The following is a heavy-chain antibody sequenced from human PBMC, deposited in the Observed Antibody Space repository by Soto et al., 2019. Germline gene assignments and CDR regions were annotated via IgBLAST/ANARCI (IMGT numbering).Heavy chain of an antibody. D-gene: IGHD2-15*01. V-gene: IGHV3-23*01. J-gene: IGHJ3*02. CDR2: ISDSGTST. Sequence: GGSLILSCAASGFTFSSYSMSWVRLAPGKGLEWVSGISDSGTSTYYRDSVKGRFTISRDNSKNTVYLQMNSLRAEDTALYYCAKAKTPHNAFDIWGQGTMVTVSS. CDR1: GFTFSSYS. CDR3: AKAKTPHNAFDI.